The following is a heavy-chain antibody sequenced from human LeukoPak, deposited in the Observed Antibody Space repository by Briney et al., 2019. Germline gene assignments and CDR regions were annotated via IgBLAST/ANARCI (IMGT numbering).Heavy chain of an antibody. J-gene: IGHJ4*02. CDR1: GFTFSRFA. V-gene: IGHV3-23*01. CDR2: ISGSGSGGST. D-gene: IGHD5-24*01. CDR3: AKSGYNRFDY. Sequence: PGGSLRLSCAASGFTFSRFAMSWVRQAPGKGLEWVSSISGSGSGGSTYYADSVKGRFTISRDNSKNTLYPQMNSLRAEDTAVYYCAKSGYNRFDYWGQGTLVTVSS.